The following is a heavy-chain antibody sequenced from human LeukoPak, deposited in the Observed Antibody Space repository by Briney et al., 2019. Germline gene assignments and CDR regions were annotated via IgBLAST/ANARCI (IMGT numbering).Heavy chain of an antibody. CDR2: IYPGDSDT. CDR3: ARQYCSSTSCYQDVFDI. D-gene: IGHD2-2*01. CDR1: GYSFTSYW. V-gene: IGHV5-51*01. Sequence: PGESPKISCKGSGYSFTSYWIGWVRQMPGKGLEWMGIIYPGDSDTRYSPSFQGQVTISADKSISTAYLQWSSLKASDTAIYYCARQYCSSTSCYQDVFDIWGQGTMVTVSS. J-gene: IGHJ3*02.